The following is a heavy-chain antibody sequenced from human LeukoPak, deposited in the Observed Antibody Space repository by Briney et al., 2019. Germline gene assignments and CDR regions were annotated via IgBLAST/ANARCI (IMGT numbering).Heavy chain of an antibody. CDR3: ARGQDTVVTSRDAFDI. D-gene: IGHD4-23*01. J-gene: IGHJ3*02. V-gene: IGHV3-38-3*01. Sequence: PGGSLRLSCAASGFTVSSNEMSWVRQAPGKGLEWFSSISGGSTYYADSRKGRFTISRDNAKNSLYLQMNSLRAEDTAVYYCARGQDTVVTSRDAFDIWGQGTMVTVSS. CDR1: GFTVSSNE. CDR2: ISGGST.